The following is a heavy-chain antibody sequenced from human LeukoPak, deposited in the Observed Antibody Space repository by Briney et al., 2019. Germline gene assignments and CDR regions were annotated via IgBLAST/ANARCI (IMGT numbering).Heavy chain of an antibody. V-gene: IGHV3-23*01. CDR1: GFPFSDFS. D-gene: IGHD2-8*01. J-gene: IGHJ4*02. CDR2: TNSGGTGT. Sequence: SGGSLRLSCATSGFPFSDFSMSWVRQAPGKGLEWISTTNSGGTGTYYAESVKGRFTISRDNSKNTLYLQMSSLRVEDTAVYYCAKQSYARSLGEGGPGTLVSVSS. CDR3: AKQSYARSLGE.